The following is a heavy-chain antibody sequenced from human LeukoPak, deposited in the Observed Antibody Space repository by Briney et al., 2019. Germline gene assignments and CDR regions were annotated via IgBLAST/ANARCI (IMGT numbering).Heavy chain of an antibody. CDR3: ARGTLRLGDLSLSNYFDP. V-gene: IGHV4-39*07. D-gene: IGHD3-16*02. Sequence: PSETLSLTCTVSGGSITSTSSYWGWIRQPPGKGLEWIGSIYYSGSTYYNPSLMSRVTISVDTSKNQFSLKLSSVTAADTALYYCARGTLRLGDLSLSNYFDPWGQGTLVTVSS. CDR1: GGSITSTSSY. CDR2: IYYSGST. J-gene: IGHJ5*02.